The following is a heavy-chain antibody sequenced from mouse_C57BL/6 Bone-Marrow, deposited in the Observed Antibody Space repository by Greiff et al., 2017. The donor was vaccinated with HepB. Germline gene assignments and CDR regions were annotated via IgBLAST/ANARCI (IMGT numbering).Heavy chain of an antibody. CDR3: ARNLPYYYYAMDY. CDR2: IWSGGST. D-gene: IGHD2-10*01. Sequence: VHLVESGPGLVQPSQSLSITCTVSGFSLTSYGVHWVRQSPGKGLEWLGVIWSGGSTDYNAAFISRMSISKDNSKSHVFFKMNSLQADDTAIYYCARNLPYYYYAMDYWGQGTAVTVSS. J-gene: IGHJ4*01. V-gene: IGHV2-2*01. CDR1: GFSLTSYG.